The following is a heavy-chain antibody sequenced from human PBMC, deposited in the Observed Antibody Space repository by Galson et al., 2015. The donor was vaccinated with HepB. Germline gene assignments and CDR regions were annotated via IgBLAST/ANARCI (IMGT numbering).Heavy chain of an antibody. CDR1: GFTFSSYA. Sequence: SLRLSCAASGFTFSSYAMHWVRQAPGKGLEWVADIIDSGGTTYYADSVKGRFTISRDNSKNTLYLHMNSLRAEDTAVYYCAKAVGIIVPAGSDYCVQGTRVTVSS. V-gene: IGHV3-23*01. CDR2: IIDSGGTT. D-gene: IGHD2-2*01. CDR3: AKAVGIIVPAGSDY. J-gene: IGHJ4*02.